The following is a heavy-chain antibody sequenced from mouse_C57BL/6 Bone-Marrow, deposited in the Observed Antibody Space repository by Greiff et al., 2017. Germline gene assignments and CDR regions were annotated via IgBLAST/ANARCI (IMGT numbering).Heavy chain of an antibody. D-gene: IGHD1-1*01. CDR2: INPNNGGT. Sequence: VQLQQSGPELVKPGASVKISCKASGYKFTDYYMNWVKQSHGKSLEWIGDINPNNGGTSYNQKFKGKATLTVDKSSSTAYMELRSLTSEDSAFYYCERDYGSRYYFDYWGQGTTLTVSS. CDR3: ERDYGSRYYFDY. V-gene: IGHV1-26*01. CDR1: GYKFTDYY. J-gene: IGHJ2*01.